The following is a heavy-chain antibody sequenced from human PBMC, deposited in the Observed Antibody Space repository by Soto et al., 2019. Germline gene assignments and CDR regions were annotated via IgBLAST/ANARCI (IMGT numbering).Heavy chain of an antibody. V-gene: IGHV1-18*04. CDR1: GYTFTRYG. Sequence: QVQLLQSGAEVKKPGASVKVSCKASGYTFTRYGISWVRQAPGQGLEWMGWISVYNGNTNYAQKLQGRVTMTTDTSTSTAYMELRSLRSDDTAVYYCARADYSGYDLEGFDYWGQGTLVTVSS. D-gene: IGHD5-12*01. CDR2: ISVYNGNT. CDR3: ARADYSGYDLEGFDY. J-gene: IGHJ4*02.